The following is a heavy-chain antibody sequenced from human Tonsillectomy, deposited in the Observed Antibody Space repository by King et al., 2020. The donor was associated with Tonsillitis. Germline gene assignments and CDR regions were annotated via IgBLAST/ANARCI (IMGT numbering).Heavy chain of an antibody. D-gene: IGHD3-22*01. CDR1: GFTFSSYA. CDR3: ARSRFGSGYGYYFDY. J-gene: IGHJ4*02. V-gene: IGHV3-23*04. Sequence: DVQLVESGGGLVQPGGSLRLSCAASGFTFSSYAMSWVRQAPGKGLDWVSAISGSGGSTYYADSVKGRFTISRDNSKNTLYLQMNSLRAEDTAVYYCARSRFGSGYGYYFDYWGQGTLVTVSS. CDR2: ISGSGGST.